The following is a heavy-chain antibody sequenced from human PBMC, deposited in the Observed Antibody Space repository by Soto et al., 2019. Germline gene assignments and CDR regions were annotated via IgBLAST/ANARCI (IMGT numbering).Heavy chain of an antibody. CDR2: IFPSGTT. Sequence: PLSHTCGVADGSLSGATYSWNWIRQPPGKGLEWIGYIFPSGTTYYNPSLKSRVTISIDVSKNQFSLSLRSLTAADTAVYYCARSREFDYWSQGTLVTVSS. V-gene: IGHV4-30-2*01. CDR3: ARSREFDY. CDR1: DGSLSGATYS. J-gene: IGHJ4*02.